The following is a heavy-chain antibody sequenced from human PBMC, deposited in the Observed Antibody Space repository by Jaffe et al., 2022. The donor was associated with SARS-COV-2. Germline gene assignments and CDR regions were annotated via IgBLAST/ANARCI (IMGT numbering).Heavy chain of an antibody. CDR1: GFSLSTSGMC. CDR2: IDWDDDK. Sequence: QVTLRESGPALVKPTQTLTLTCTFSGFSLSTSGMCVSWIRQPPGKALEWLALIDWDDDKYYSTSLKTRLTISKDTSKNQVVLTMTNMDPVDTATYYCARVPRIYSSGWRYYGMDVWGQGTTVTVSS. CDR3: ARVPRIYSSGWRYYGMDV. J-gene: IGHJ6*02. D-gene: IGHD6-19*01. V-gene: IGHV2-70*01.